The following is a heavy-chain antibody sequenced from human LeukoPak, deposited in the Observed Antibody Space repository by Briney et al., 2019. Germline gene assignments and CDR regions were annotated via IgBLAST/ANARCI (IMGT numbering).Heavy chain of an antibody. CDR2: ISAYNGNT. V-gene: IGHV1-18*01. Sequence: ASAKVSCKASGYTFTSYGISWVRQAPGQGLEWMGWISAYNGNTNYAQKLQGRVTMTTDTSTSTAYMELRSLRSDDTAVYYCARSPTLYDYIWGSYRLDWFDPWGQGTLVTVSS. CDR1: GYTFTSYG. CDR3: ARSPTLYDYIWGSYRLDWFDP. J-gene: IGHJ5*02. D-gene: IGHD3-16*02.